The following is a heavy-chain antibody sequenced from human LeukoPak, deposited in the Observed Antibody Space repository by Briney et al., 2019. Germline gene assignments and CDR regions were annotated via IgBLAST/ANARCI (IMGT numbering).Heavy chain of an antibody. CDR1: GYTFTKYG. Sequence: ASVKVSCKASGYTFTKYGIIWVRQAPGQGLEWMGWINTNTGDPTYAQGFTGRFVFSLDTSVSTAYLQISSLKADDTAMYYCARGDYETHGYQTRWGQGTLVTVSS. CDR2: INTNTGDP. J-gene: IGHJ4*02. CDR3: ARGDYETHGYQTR. V-gene: IGHV7-4-1*02. D-gene: IGHD3-22*01.